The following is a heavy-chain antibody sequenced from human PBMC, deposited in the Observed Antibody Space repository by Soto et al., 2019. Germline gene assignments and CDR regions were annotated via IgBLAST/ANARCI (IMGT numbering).Heavy chain of an antibody. CDR1: GVSISSSDYY. Sequence: SETLSLTCTVSGVSISSSDYYWGWVRQPPGKGLEWIGSIYYSGSTYYNPSLKSRVTISVDTSKSHFSLKLSSVTAADTAVYYCARCGYDMGIDSWGQGSLVTVSS. D-gene: IGHD5-12*01. CDR3: ARCGYDMGIDS. CDR2: IYYSGST. J-gene: IGHJ4*02. V-gene: IGHV4-39*01.